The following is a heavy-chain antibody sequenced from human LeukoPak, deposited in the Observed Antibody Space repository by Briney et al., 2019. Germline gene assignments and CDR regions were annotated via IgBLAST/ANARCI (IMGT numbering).Heavy chain of an antibody. CDR1: GFTFTKYW. CDR3: ATKQWLAPPPDS. Sequence: GGSLRLSCAPSGFTFTKYWMLSVRQAPGRRLESVSRINTDGTVTTYADSVKGRFTVSRDNADNTMFLQMNSVRDEDTAVYYCATKQWLAPPPDSWGQGTPVTVSS. J-gene: IGHJ4*02. CDR2: INTDGTVT. V-gene: IGHV3-74*01. D-gene: IGHD6-19*01.